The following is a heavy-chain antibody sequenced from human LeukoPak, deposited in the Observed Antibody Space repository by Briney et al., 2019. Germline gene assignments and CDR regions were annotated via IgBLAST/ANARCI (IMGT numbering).Heavy chain of an antibody. Sequence: GGSLRLSCAVSGISLINYGMSWVRQAPGKGLEWVAGISDSGGRTNYAASVKGRFTISRDNPKNTLYLQMNSLRAEDTAVYFCAKRGVVIRVILVGFHKEAYYFDSWGQGALVTVSS. V-gene: IGHV3-23*01. CDR3: AKRGVVIRVILVGFHKEAYYFDS. CDR1: GISLINYG. D-gene: IGHD3-22*01. J-gene: IGHJ4*02. CDR2: ISDSGGRT.